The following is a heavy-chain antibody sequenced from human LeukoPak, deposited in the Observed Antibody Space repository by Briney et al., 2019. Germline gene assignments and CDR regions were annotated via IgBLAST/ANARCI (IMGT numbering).Heavy chain of an antibody. CDR2: ISSSGSTI. J-gene: IGHJ4*02. CDR1: GFTFSDYY. Sequence: GSLRLSCAASGFTFSDYYMSWIRQAPGKGLEWVSYISSSGSTIYYADSVKGRFTISRDNAKNSLYLQMNSLRAEDTAVYYCARELNYMYSSSWYYFDYWGQGTLVTVSS. CDR3: ARELNYMYSSSWYYFDY. V-gene: IGHV3-11*01. D-gene: IGHD6-13*01.